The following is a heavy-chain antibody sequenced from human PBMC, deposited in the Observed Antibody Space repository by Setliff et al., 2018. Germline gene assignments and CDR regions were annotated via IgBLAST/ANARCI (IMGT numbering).Heavy chain of an antibody. CDR2: IYHNGNT. V-gene: IGHV4-59*01. J-gene: IGHJ2*01. CDR3: ARAVPRGATPDYWYFDL. CDR1: GDSFSDYY. Sequence: SETLSLTCAVYGDSFSDYYWSWIRQPPGKGLEWIGYIYHNGNTNFNPSLKSRVNMSVDTSKNQFALNLKSVTAADTAVYYCARAVPRGATPDYWYFDLWGRGTLVTVS. D-gene: IGHD2-2*01.